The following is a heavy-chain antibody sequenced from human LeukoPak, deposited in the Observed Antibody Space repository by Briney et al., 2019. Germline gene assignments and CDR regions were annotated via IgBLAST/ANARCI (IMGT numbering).Heavy chain of an antibody. V-gene: IGHV4-34*01. CDR3: ARVGLRSQYYFDY. D-gene: IGHD4-17*01. Sequence: PSETLSLTCAVYGGSFSGYYWSWIRQPPGKGLEWIGEINHSGSTNYNPSLKSRVTISVDTSKNQFSLKLSSVTAADTAVSYCARVGLRSQYYFDYWGQGTLVTVSS. CDR2: INHSGST. J-gene: IGHJ4*02. CDR1: GGSFSGYY.